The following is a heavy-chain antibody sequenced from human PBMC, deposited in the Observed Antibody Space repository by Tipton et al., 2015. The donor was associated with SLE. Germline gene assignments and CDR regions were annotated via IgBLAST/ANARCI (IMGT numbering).Heavy chain of an antibody. CDR3: AKAARSKVVPAALDY. D-gene: IGHD2-2*01. V-gene: IGHV3-53*01. Sequence: SLRLSCVASGFDVRNTYLSWVRQAPGKGLEWVSLIDGGYNTYYVDSVKGRFTISRDNSKNTLYLQMNSLRAEDTAVYYCAKAARSKVVPAALDYWGQGTLVSVSS. CDR2: IDGGYNT. J-gene: IGHJ4*02. CDR1: GFDVRNTY.